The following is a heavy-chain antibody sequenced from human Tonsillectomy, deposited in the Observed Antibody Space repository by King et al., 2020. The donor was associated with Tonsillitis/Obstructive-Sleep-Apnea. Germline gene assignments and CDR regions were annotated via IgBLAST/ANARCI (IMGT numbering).Heavy chain of an antibody. CDR1: GYTFTGYY. D-gene: IGHD3-16*01. CDR3: EREPPGGDYDFDY. J-gene: IGHJ4*02. V-gene: IGHV1-2*06. CDR2: INPNSGGT. Sequence: QLVQSGAEVKKPGASVKVSCKASGYTFTGYYMHWVRQAPGQGLEWMGRINPNSGGTNYAQKFQVRVTMTRDTSISTAYMELSRLRSDDTAVYYCEREPPGGDYDFDYWGQGTLVTVSS.